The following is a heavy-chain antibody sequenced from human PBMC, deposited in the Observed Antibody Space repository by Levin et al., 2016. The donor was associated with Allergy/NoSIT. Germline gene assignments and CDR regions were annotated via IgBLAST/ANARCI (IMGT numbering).Heavy chain of an antibody. J-gene: IGHJ6*02. CDR3: ARERSLPYALYHYYYYGMDV. CDR2: ISYDGSNK. V-gene: IGHV3-30-3*01. D-gene: IGHD2-2*01. Sequence: WIRQPPGKGLEWVAVISYDGSNKYYADSVKGRFTISRDNSKNTLYLQMNSLRAEDTAVYYCARERSLPYALYHYYYYGMDVWGQGTTVTVSS.